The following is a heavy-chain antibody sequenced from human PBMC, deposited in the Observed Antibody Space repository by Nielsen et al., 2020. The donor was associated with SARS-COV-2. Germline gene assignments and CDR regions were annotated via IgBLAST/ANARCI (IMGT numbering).Heavy chain of an antibody. CDR3: ARRGTVAGPSGFDV. D-gene: IGHD6-19*01. CDR1: GYTFTSYW. CDR2: IYPGDSEG. Sequence: GESLKISCKGSGYTFTSYWIGWVRQMPGKGLEWMGIIYPGDSEGRYTPSFQGQVTISADKSISTAYLQWGSLKASDTATYYCARRGTVAGPSGFDVWDQGTTVTVSS. V-gene: IGHV5-51*01. J-gene: IGHJ6*02.